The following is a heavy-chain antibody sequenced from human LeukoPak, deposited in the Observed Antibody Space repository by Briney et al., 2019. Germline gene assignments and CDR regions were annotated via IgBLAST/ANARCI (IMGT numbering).Heavy chain of an antibody. CDR2: IYYSGTT. J-gene: IGHJ4*02. CDR3: ARTPRGGYSGYNFDS. CDR1: GGSISGYY. D-gene: IGHD5-12*01. Sequence: SETLSLTCTVSGGSISGYYWTWIRQPPGKGLEWIGYIYYSGTTNYNPSLKSRVTMSVDTSKNQFSLKVSSVTAADTAFYYCARTPRGGYSGYNFDSWGQGTLVTVSS. V-gene: IGHV4-59*01.